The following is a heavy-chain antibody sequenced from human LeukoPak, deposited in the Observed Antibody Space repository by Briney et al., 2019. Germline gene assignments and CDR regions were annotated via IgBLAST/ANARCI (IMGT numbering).Heavy chain of an antibody. D-gene: IGHD4-17*01. J-gene: IGHJ4*02. CDR2: IYYSGST. CDR1: GGSISSYY. CDR3: ARHPMYGDYGRFDY. V-gene: IGHV4-59*08. Sequence: SETLSLTCTVPGGSISSYYWSWIRQPPGKGLEWIGYIYYSGSTNYNPSLKSRVTISVDTSKNQFSLKLSSVTAADTAVYYCARHPMYGDYGRFDYWGQGTLVTVSS.